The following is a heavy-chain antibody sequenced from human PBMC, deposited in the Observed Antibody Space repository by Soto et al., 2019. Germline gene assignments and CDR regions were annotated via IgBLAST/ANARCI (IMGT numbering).Heavy chain of an antibody. CDR3: AREENCSDGICYSEYFQR. J-gene: IGHJ1*01. CDR2: VNPSGGST. CDR1: GYIFTAYS. Sequence: ASVKVACKASGYIFTAYSMHWVRQAPGQGLEWMGVVNPSGGSTNYAQKFQGRITMTRDTSTSTVYMDLSSLTSEDTAVYYCAREENCSDGICYSEYFQRWGQGTLVTVSS. D-gene: IGHD2-15*01. V-gene: IGHV1-46*01.